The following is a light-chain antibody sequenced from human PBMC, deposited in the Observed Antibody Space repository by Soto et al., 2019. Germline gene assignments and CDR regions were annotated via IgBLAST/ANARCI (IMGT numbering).Light chain of an antibody. CDR2: GNS. CDR3: QSYDSSLSGVV. V-gene: IGLV1-40*01. J-gene: IGLJ2*01. Sequence: QSALTQPPSVSGAPGQRVTISCTGSSSNIRAGYDVHWYQQLLGTAPKLLIYGNSNRPSGVPDRFSGSKSGTSASLAITGLQAEDEADYYCQSYDSSLSGVVFGGGTKVTVL. CDR1: SSNIRAGYD.